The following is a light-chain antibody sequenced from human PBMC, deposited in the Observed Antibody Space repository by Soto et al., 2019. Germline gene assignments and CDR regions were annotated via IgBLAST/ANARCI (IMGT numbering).Light chain of an antibody. V-gene: IGKV3-20*01. CDR3: QQYGSSPLT. CDR2: GTS. J-gene: IGKJ4*01. CDR1: QSVSSSY. Sequence: EIVLTQSPGTVSLSPGERATLSCRASQSVSSSYLAWYQQKPGQAPRLLIYGTSSRATGISDRFSGSGSGTDFTLTISRLEPEDFAVYYCQQYGSSPLTFGGGTKVEIK.